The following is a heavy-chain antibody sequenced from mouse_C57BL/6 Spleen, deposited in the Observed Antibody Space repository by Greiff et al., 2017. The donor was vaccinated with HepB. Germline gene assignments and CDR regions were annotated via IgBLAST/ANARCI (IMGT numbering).Heavy chain of an antibody. J-gene: IGHJ4*01. V-gene: IGHV5-16*01. CDR3: AREGDYYGRYYAMDY. CDR2: INYDGSST. CDR1: GFTFSDYY. D-gene: IGHD1-1*01. Sequence: EVQRVESEGGLVQPGSSMKLSCTASGFTFSDYYMAWVRQVPEKGLEWVANINYDGSSTYYLDSLKSRFIISRDNAKNILYLQMSSLKSEDTATYYCAREGDYYGRYYAMDYWGQGTSVTVSS.